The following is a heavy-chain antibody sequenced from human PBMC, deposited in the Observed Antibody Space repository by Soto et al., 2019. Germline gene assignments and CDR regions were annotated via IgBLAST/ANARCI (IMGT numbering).Heavy chain of an antibody. V-gene: IGHV1-69*13. D-gene: IGHD5-18*01. J-gene: IGHJ6*02. CDR2: IIPIFGTA. CDR1: GGTFSSYA. Sequence: ASVKVSCKASGGTFSSYAISWVRQAPGQGLEWMGGIIPIFGTANYAQKFQGRVTITADESTSTAYMELSSLRSEDTAVYYCARDRDTAMVTAYYYYGMDVWGQGTTVTVSS. CDR3: ARDRDTAMVTAYYYYGMDV.